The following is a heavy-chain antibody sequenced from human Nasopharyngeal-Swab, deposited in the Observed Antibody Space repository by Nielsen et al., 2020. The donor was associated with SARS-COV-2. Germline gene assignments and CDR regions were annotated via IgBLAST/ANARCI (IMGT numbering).Heavy chain of an antibody. CDR3: ADPPSGY. CDR2: INQDGSDI. CDR1: GFPFSRYW. V-gene: IGHV3-7*01. Sequence: GESLKISCAASGFPFSRYWMSWVRRAPGKGLDWVATINQDGSDIGYVDSVAGRFTISRDNAETSLYLQMNSLRVDDTAVYYCADPPSGYWGQGTRVTVSS. J-gene: IGHJ4*02. D-gene: IGHD3-10*01.